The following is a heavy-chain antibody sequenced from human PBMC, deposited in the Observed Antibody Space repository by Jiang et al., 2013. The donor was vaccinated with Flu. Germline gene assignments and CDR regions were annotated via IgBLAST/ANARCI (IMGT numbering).Heavy chain of an antibody. CDR1: DYTFARYG. CDR3: ARDFLHYDSSDYFDDTFDI. D-gene: IGHD3-22*01. J-gene: IGHJ3*02. CDR2: ISAYNGDT. Sequence: GAEVKKPGASVKVSCKASDYTFARYGISWVRQAPGQGLEWMGWISAYNGDTNYARNLQGRVSMTADTSTNTAYMELRSLRSDDTAVYYCARDFLHYDSSDYFDDTFDIWGQGTMVTVSS. V-gene: IGHV1-18*01.